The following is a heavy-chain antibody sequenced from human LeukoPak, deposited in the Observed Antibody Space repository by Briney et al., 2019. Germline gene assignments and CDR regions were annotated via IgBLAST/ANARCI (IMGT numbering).Heavy chain of an antibody. Sequence: GGSLRLSCAASGFTFSSYWMSWVRQAPGKGLEWVANIKRDGSEKYYVDSVKGRFTISRDNAKNSLDLQMNSLRVEDTAVYYCARLGPASSGWPESFDYWGQGTLVTVSS. V-gene: IGHV3-7*03. CDR1: GFTFSSYW. CDR2: IKRDGSEK. CDR3: ARLGPASSGWPESFDY. D-gene: IGHD6-19*01. J-gene: IGHJ4*02.